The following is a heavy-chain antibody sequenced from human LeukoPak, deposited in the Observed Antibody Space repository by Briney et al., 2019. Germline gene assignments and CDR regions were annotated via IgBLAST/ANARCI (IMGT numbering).Heavy chain of an antibody. CDR1: GGSISSHC. J-gene: IGHJ3*02. D-gene: IGHD3-3*01. CDR3: ARVGKAIFGVVIISGAFDI. Sequence: SETLSLTCTVSGGSISSHCWSWIRQPPGKGLEWIGYIYYSGSTNYNPSLKSRVTISVDTSKNQFSLKLSSVTAADTAVYYCARVGKAIFGVVIISGAFDIWGQGTMVTVSS. CDR2: IYYSGST. V-gene: IGHV4-59*11.